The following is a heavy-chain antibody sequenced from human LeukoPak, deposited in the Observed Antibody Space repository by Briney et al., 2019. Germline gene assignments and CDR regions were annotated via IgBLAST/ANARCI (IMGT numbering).Heavy chain of an antibody. CDR3: ARSGAPTPDY. D-gene: IGHD2-15*01. V-gene: IGHV3-74*01. Sequence: PGGSLRLSCAASGFTFSSHWMHWVRQAPGKGLVWVSRINSDGSSISYADSVKGRFTISRDNAKNTLNLQMNSLRAEDTALYYCARSGAPTPDYWGQGTLVIVSS. CDR2: INSDGSSI. J-gene: IGHJ4*02. CDR1: GFTFSSHW.